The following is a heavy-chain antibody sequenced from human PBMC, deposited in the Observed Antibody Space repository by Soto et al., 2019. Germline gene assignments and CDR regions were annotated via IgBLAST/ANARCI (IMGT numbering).Heavy chain of an antibody. D-gene: IGHD4-17*01. Sequence: QVQLVESGGGVVQPGRSLRLSCAASGFTFSSYGMHWVRQAPGKGLEWVAVIWYDGSNKYYADSVKGRFTISRDNSKHTLYLQMNSLRAEDTAVYYCARDGTVTTGGSDYWGQGTLVTVSS. V-gene: IGHV3-33*01. CDR2: IWYDGSNK. J-gene: IGHJ4*02. CDR3: ARDGTVTTGGSDY. CDR1: GFTFSSYG.